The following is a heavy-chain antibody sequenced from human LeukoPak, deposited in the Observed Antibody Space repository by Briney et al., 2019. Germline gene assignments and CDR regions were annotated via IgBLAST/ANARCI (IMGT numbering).Heavy chain of an antibody. Sequence: GGSLRLSCAASGFTFSSYWLTWVRQAPGKGLEWVASITQDGSNDYYVDSVKGRFTISRDNAKDSLFLQMNSLRADDTAVYFCARDKGFCRGGGSCYTIFDSWGQGTPVTVSS. D-gene: IGHD2-15*01. J-gene: IGHJ4*02. CDR2: ITQDGSND. CDR3: ARDKGFCRGGGSCYTIFDS. CDR1: GFTFSSYW. V-gene: IGHV3-7*01.